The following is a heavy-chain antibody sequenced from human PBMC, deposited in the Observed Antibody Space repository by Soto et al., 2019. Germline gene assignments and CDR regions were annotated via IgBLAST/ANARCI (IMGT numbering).Heavy chain of an antibody. D-gene: IGHD1-1*01. V-gene: IGHV3-53*04. CDR2: IYSGGST. CDR3: ARLDRTYYYYMDV. J-gene: IGHJ6*03. CDR1: GFTVSSNY. Sequence: EVQLVESGGGLVQPGGSLRLSCAASGFTVSSNYMSWVRQAPGKGLEWVSVIYSGGSTYYADSVKGRFTISRHNSKNTLYLQMNSLRAEDTAVYYCARLDRTYYYYMDVWGNGTTVTVSS.